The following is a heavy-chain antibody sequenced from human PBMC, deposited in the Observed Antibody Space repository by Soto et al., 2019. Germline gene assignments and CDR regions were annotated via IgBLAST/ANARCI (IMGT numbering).Heavy chain of an antibody. CDR3: ARGSSNWAYYFDF. CDR1: GFTCSSYS. CDR2: ITSSGTTV. Sequence: EVHLVESGGGLVQPGGSLRLSCAASGFTCSSYSLNWVRQAPGKGLEWVSYITSSGTTVYYADSVRGRFTISRDNGKNSLYLQMNRLRDDDTAVYYCARGSSNWAYYFDFWGQGTLVTVSS. V-gene: IGHV3-48*02. D-gene: IGHD6-13*01. J-gene: IGHJ4*02.